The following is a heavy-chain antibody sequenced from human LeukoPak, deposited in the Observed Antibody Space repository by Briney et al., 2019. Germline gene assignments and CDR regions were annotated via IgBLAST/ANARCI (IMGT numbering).Heavy chain of an antibody. V-gene: IGHV1-2*02. CDR1: GYTFTGYY. CDR2: INPNNGGT. J-gene: IGHJ4*02. CDR3: ARGLITMVRGVLDY. D-gene: IGHD3-10*01. Sequence: ASVKVSCKASGYTFTGYYMHWVRQAPGQGLEWMGWINPNNGGTNYAQKFQGRVTMTRDTSISTAYMELSRLRSDDTAVYYCARGLITMVRGVLDYWGQGTLVTVSS.